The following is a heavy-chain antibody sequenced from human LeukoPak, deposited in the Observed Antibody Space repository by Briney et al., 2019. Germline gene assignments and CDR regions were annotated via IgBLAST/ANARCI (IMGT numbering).Heavy chain of an antibody. J-gene: IGHJ4*02. CDR2: IYTSGST. CDR3: ARIRGYYFDY. CDR1: GGSISSGSYY. D-gene: IGHD3-22*01. V-gene: IGHV4-61*02. Sequence: SQTLSLTCTVSGGSISSGSYYWSWIRQPAGKGLEWIGRIYTSGSTNYNPSLKSRVTISVDTSKNQFSLKLSSVTAADTAVYYCARIRGYYFDYWGQGTLVTVSS.